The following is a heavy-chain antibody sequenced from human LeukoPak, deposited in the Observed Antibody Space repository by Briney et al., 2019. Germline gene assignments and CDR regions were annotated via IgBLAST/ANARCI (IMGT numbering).Heavy chain of an antibody. V-gene: IGHV3-23*01. J-gene: IGHJ4*02. CDR1: GFTFSSYA. CDR3: ARLTMVRGKGYFDY. Sequence: GGSLRLSCAAPGFTFSSYAMSWVRQAPGKGLEWVSAISGSGGSTYYADSVKGRFTISRDNSKNTLYLQMNSLRAEDTAVYYCARLTMVRGKGYFDYWGQGTLVTVSS. D-gene: IGHD3-10*01. CDR2: ISGSGGST.